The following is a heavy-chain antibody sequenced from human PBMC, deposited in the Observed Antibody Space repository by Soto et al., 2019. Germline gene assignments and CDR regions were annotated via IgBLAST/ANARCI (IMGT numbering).Heavy chain of an antibody. CDR2: ISSSSSYT. J-gene: IGHJ3*02. D-gene: IGHD3-22*01. CDR1: GFTFSDYY. Sequence: GGSLRLSCAASGFTFSDYYMSWIRQAPGKGLEWVSYISSSSSYTNYADSVKGRFTISRDNAKNSLYLQMNSLRAEDTAVYYCARGDYYDSSGYWLLGAFDIWGQGTMVTVSS. CDR3: ARGDYYDSSGYWLLGAFDI. V-gene: IGHV3-11*06.